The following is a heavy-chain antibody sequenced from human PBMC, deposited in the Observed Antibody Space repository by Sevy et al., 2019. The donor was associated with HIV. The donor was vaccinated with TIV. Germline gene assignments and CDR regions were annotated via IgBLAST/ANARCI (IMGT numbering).Heavy chain of an antibody. J-gene: IGHJ4*02. Sequence: SESLSLTCAVYGGSFSGYYWSCIRQPPGKGLEWIGEINHSGSTNYNPSLKSRVTISVDTSKNQFSLKLSSVTAADTAVYYCARGRSGSYAYWGQGTLVTVSS. CDR1: GGSFSGYY. CDR3: ARGRSGSYAY. D-gene: IGHD1-26*01. CDR2: INHSGST. V-gene: IGHV4-34*01.